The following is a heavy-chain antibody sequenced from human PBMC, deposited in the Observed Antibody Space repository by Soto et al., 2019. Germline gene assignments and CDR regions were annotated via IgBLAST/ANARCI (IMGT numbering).Heavy chain of an antibody. CDR2: IYPGDSDT. D-gene: IGHD4-17*01. CDR3: ARWEIIRSDYGDNGDYFDY. J-gene: IGHJ4*02. Sequence: PGESLKISCKGSGYSFTSYWIGWVRQMPGKGLEWMGIIYPGDSDTRYSPSFQGQVTTSADKSISTAYLQWSSLKASDTAMYYCARWEIIRSDYGDNGDYFDYWGQGTLVTVSS. CDR1: GYSFTSYW. V-gene: IGHV5-51*01.